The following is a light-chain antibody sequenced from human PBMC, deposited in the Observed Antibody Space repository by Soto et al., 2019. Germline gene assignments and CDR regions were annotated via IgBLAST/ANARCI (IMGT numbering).Light chain of an antibody. J-gene: IGKJ1*01. V-gene: IGKV3-15*01. Sequence: EIVMTQSPATLSVSPGERATLSCRASQSVNNYLAWYQQKPGQAPRLLIYGASTRATGIPARFSGSGSGTEFTLTISSLPSEDFAVYYCQQYNNWPPGTFGQGTKVEIK. CDR1: QSVNNY. CDR3: QQYNNWPPGT. CDR2: GAS.